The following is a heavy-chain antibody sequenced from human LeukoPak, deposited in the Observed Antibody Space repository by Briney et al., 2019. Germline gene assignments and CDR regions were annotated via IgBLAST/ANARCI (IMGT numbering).Heavy chain of an antibody. Sequence: GGTLRLSCAASGFTFSSYGMSWVRQAPGKGLEWVSAISGSGGSTYYADSVKGRFTISRDNSKNTLYLQMNSLRAEDTAVYYCAKPQLRYFDWLTDYWGQGTLVTVSS. CDR3: AKPQLRYFDWLTDY. D-gene: IGHD3-9*01. CDR2: ISGSGGST. J-gene: IGHJ4*02. V-gene: IGHV3-23*01. CDR1: GFTFSSYG.